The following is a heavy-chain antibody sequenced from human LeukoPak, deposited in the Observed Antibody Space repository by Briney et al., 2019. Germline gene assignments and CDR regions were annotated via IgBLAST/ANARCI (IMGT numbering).Heavy chain of an antibody. CDR3: VQSSPTIDY. CDR1: GFTFSSYW. Sequence: GGSLRLSCVASGFTFSSYWMHWVRHAPGKGLVWVSRINSDGRSTTYADSVKGRFTISRDNAKNTLWLQMNSLRAEDTAVYYCVQSSPTIDYWGQGTLVTVSS. CDR2: INSDGRST. D-gene: IGHD5-12*01. J-gene: IGHJ4*02. V-gene: IGHV3-74*01.